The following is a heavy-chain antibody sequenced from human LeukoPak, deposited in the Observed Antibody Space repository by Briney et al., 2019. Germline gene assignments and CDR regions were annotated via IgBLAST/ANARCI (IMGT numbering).Heavy chain of an antibody. CDR2: ISYDGSNK. V-gene: IGHV3-30*01. D-gene: IGHD1-26*01. CDR3: AIDHLSGSFDY. Sequence: GGSLRLSCAASGFTFSSYAMHWVRQAPGKGLEWVAVISYDGSNKYYADSVKGRFTISRDNSKNTLYLQMNSLRAEDTAVYYWAIDHLSGSFDYWGQGTLVTVSS. J-gene: IGHJ4*02. CDR1: GFTFSSYA.